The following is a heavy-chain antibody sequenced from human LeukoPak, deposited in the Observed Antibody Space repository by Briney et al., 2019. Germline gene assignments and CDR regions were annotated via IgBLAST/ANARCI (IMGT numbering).Heavy chain of an antibody. J-gene: IGHJ6*02. CDR2: INPNSGGT. D-gene: IGHD2-2*01. CDR3: ARAPVVPRLLTGYGMDV. CDR1: GYTFTGYY. Sequence: ASVKVSCKASGYTFTGYYMHWGRQAPGQGLEWMGWINPNSGGTNYAQKFQGRVTMTRDTSISTAYMELSRLRSDDTAVYYCARAPVVPRLLTGYGMDVWGQGTTVTVSS. V-gene: IGHV1-2*02.